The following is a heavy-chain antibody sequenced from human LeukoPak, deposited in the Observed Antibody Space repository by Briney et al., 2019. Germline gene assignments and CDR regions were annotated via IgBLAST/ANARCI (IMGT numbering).Heavy chain of an antibody. CDR2: VLYDGNTK. D-gene: IGHD5-12*01. J-gene: IGHJ4*02. Sequence: GGSLRLSCAVSGFSFNSYAIHWVRQAPGKGLEWVAVVLYDGNTKYYADSLKGRFTISRDNSDNTVSLQMKSLRTDDTAVYYCARMNRGSGDYWGQGTLVTVSS. CDR3: ARMNRGSGDY. CDR1: GFSFNSYA. V-gene: IGHV3-30-3*01.